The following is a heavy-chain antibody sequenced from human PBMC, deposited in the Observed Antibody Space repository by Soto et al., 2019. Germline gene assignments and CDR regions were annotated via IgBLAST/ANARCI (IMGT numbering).Heavy chain of an antibody. Sequence: QVQLVQSGAEVKKPGASVKVSCKASGYTFTTYDINWVRQAPGQALEWVGWINTYNGNTNYAQKLQGRITMTTDTSTSTAYMELKSLRYDDTAVYYCASWAGPVHGFGGPFDYWGQGTLVTVSS. J-gene: IGHJ4*02. D-gene: IGHD6-19*01. CDR3: ASWAGPVHGFGGPFDY. CDR2: INTYNGNT. CDR1: GYTFTTYD. V-gene: IGHV1-18*04.